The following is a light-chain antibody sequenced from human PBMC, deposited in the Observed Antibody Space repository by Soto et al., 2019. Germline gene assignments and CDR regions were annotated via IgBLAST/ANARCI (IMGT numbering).Light chain of an antibody. Sequence: IQLTPSPSSLSASGGDSVTSSCRASQGISSFLAWYQQTPGKAPKLLIYAASTLQSGVPSRFSGSGSGTDFTLTISSLQPEDFATYFCQQLNSYPITFGQGTRLEI. CDR2: AAS. CDR1: QGISSF. J-gene: IGKJ5*01. CDR3: QQLNSYPIT. V-gene: IGKV1-9*01.